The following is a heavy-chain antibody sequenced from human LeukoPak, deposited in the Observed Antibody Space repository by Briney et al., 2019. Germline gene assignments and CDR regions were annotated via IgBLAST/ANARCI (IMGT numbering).Heavy chain of an antibody. CDR1: GFTFSSYG. D-gene: IGHD2-21*01. CDR3: AKVDGCGGDCRDAFDI. V-gene: IGHV3-30*18. Sequence: GGSLRLSCAASGFTFSSYGIHWVRQAPGKGLEWVAVISYDGTNKYYADSVKGRFTNSRDNSKNTLYLQMNSLRAEDTAVYYCAKVDGCGGDCRDAFDIWGQGTMVTVSS. J-gene: IGHJ3*02. CDR2: ISYDGTNK.